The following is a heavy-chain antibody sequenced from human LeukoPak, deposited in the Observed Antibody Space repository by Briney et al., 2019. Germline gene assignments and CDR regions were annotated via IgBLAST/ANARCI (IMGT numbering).Heavy chain of an antibody. D-gene: IGHD2-15*01. J-gene: IGHJ4*02. Sequence: PGGSLRLSCAASGFTFSRYWMSWVRQAPGKGLEWVANIKQDGSEKYYVGSVKGRFTISRDNAKNSLYLQMNSLRAEDTAVYYCASAFYCSGGSCLDYWGQGTLVTVSS. V-gene: IGHV3-7*01. CDR2: IKQDGSEK. CDR1: GFTFSRYW. CDR3: ASAFYCSGGSCLDY.